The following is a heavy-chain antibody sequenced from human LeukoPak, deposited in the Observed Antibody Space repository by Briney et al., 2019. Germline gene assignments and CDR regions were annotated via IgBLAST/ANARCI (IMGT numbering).Heavy chain of an antibody. CDR1: GFTFSSYS. J-gene: IGHJ4*02. V-gene: IGHV3-21*01. CDR2: ISSSSSYI. D-gene: IGHD6-13*01. Sequence: GGSLRLSCAASGFTFSSYSMNWVRQAPGKRLEWVSSISSSSSYIYYADSVKGRFTISRDNAKNSLYLQMNSLRAEDTAVYYCASHLLSSWFIGYWGQGTLVTVSS. CDR3: ASHLLSSWFIGY.